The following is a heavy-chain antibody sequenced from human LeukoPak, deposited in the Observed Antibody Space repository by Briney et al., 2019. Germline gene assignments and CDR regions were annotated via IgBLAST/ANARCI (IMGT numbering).Heavy chain of an antibody. D-gene: IGHD1-26*01. CDR2: ISGSGGST. Sequence: GGSLRLSCAASGFTFSSYAMSWVRQAPGKGLEWVSAISGSGGSTYYADSVKGRFTISRDNSKNTLYLQMNSLRAEDTAVYYCARGGGSTKRWYFDLWGRGTLVTVSS. CDR3: ARGGGSTKRWYFDL. V-gene: IGHV3-23*01. J-gene: IGHJ2*01. CDR1: GFTFSSYA.